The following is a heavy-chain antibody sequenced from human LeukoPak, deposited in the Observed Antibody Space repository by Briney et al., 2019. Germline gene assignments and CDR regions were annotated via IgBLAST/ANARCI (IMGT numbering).Heavy chain of an antibody. Sequence: PGGSLRLSCAASGFTFSSYWMSWVRQAPGKGLEWVANIKQDGSEKYYVDSVKGRFTISRDNAKNSLYLQMNSLRAEDTAVYYCAKDQMSMVRGVTPVDYWGQGTLVTVSS. J-gene: IGHJ4*02. D-gene: IGHD3-10*01. CDR1: GFTFSSYW. CDR2: IKQDGSEK. CDR3: AKDQMSMVRGVTPVDY. V-gene: IGHV3-7*01.